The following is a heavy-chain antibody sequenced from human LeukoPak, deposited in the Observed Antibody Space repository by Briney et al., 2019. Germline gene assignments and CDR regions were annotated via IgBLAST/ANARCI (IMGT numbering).Heavy chain of an antibody. CDR2: MSFDGSNK. CDR1: GFTFSSYA. J-gene: IGHJ4*02. V-gene: IGHV3-30-3*01. Sequence: PGGSLRLSCAGSGFTFSSYAMHWVRQAPGKGLEWVAVMSFDGSNKSYADSVKGRFTISRDNSKNTLFLQMNSLRPEDTAVYYCVRDPSGSGFAFDSWGQGALVTVSS. CDR3: VRDPSGSGFAFDS. D-gene: IGHD1-1*01.